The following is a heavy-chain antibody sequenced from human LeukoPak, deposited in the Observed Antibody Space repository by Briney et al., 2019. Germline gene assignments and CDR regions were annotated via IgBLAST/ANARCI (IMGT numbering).Heavy chain of an antibody. D-gene: IGHD2-8*02. J-gene: IGHJ4*02. V-gene: IGHV3-23*01. CDR1: GFTFSTFA. Sequence: GGSLRLSCPASGFTFSTFAMIWVRQPPGKGLEWVSSIFPSSDEIHYADSVRGRFTISRDNSKSTLSLQMNSLRAEDTAIYYCATYRQVLLPFESWGRGTLVTVSS. CDR2: IFPSSDEI. CDR3: ATYRQVLLPFES.